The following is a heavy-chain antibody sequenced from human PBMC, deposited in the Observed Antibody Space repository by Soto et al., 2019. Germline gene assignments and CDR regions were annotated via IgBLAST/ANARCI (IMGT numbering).Heavy chain of an antibody. CDR1: GGTFSSYT. CDR3: ARDPPLYCSSTSCPIASDSTY. J-gene: IGHJ4*02. D-gene: IGHD2-2*01. CDR2: IIPILGIA. Sequence: SVKVSCKASGGTFSSYTISWVRQAPGQGLEWMGRIIPILGIANYAQKFQGRVTITADKSTSTAYMELSSLRSEDTAVYYCARDPPLYCSSTSCPIASDSTYWRQATLV. V-gene: IGHV1-69*04.